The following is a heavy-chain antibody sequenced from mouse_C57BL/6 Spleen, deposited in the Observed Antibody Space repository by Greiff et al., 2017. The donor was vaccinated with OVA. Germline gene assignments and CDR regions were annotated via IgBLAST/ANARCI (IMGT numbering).Heavy chain of an antibody. J-gene: IGHJ2*01. Sequence: QVQLQQSGAELVMPGASVKLSCKASGYTFTSYWMHWVKQRPGQGLEWIGEIDPSDSYTNYNQKFKGKSTLTVDKSSSTAYMQLSSLTSEDSAVYYCARTYYYGSSYFDYWGQGTTLTVSS. CDR2: IDPSDSYT. CDR3: ARTYYYGSSYFDY. CDR1: GYTFTSYW. V-gene: IGHV1-69*01. D-gene: IGHD1-1*01.